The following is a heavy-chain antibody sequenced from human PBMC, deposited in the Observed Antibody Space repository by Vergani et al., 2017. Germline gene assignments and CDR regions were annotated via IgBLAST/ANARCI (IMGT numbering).Heavy chain of an antibody. D-gene: IGHD2-15*01. Sequence: QLQLQESGPGLVKPSETLSLTCTVSGGSITYGAFYWGWIRQSPGKGLEWIGSIYYSENKFYNPSLESRVTLSIDTTKNQFSLKLKSVTAADTAVYYCAGCFRDEGRIYGGTVENWFDPWGQGTLVTVSS. V-gene: IGHV4-39*01. CDR2: IYYSENK. CDR1: GGSITYGAFY. J-gene: IGHJ5*02. CDR3: AGCFRDEGRIYGGTVENWFDP.